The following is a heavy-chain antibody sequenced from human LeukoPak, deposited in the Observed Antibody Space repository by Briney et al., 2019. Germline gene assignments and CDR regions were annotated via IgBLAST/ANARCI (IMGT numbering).Heavy chain of an antibody. V-gene: IGHV3-15*01. Sequence: GGSLRLSCAASGFTCSNAWMSWVREAPGKGLEWVGRKSKTDGGTTDYAAPVKGRFTISRDDSKNTLYLQMNSLKTEDTAVYYCTTGSTPYDFWSGYLDYWGQGTLVTVSS. J-gene: IGHJ4*02. CDR3: TTGSTPYDFWSGYLDY. D-gene: IGHD3-3*01. CDR2: KSKTDGGTT. CDR1: GFTCSNAW.